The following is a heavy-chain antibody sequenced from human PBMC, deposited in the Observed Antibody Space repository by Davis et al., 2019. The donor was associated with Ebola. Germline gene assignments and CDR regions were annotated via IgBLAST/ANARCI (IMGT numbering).Heavy chain of an antibody. Sequence: PSETLSLTCSVSGGSVSSGDYYWSWIRQPPGKGLEWIGYIYYSGSTNYNPSLKSRVTISVDTSKNQFSLKLSSVTAADTAVYYCARGSMVYAIYYYGMDVWGKGTTVTVPS. J-gene: IGHJ6*04. CDR2: IYYSGST. CDR3: ARGSMVYAIYYYGMDV. CDR1: GGSVSSGDYY. D-gene: IGHD2-8*01. V-gene: IGHV4-61*08.